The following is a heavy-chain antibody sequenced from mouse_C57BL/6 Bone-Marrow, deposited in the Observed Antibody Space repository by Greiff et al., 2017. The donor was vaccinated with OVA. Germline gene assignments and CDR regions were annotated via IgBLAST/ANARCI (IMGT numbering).Heavy chain of an antibody. Sequence: QVQLQQSGAELARPGASVKLSCKASGYTFTSYGISWVKQRTGQGLEWIGEIYPRSGNTYYNEKFKGKATLTADKSSSTAYMELRSLTSEDSAVYFCARGDGTYGDWFAYWGQGTLVTVSA. J-gene: IGHJ3*01. CDR3: ARGDGTYGDWFAY. CDR1: GYTFTSYG. V-gene: IGHV1-81*01. CDR2: IYPRSGNT. D-gene: IGHD1-1*02.